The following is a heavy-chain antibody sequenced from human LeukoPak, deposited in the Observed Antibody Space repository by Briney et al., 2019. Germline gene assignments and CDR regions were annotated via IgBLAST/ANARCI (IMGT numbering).Heavy chain of an antibody. D-gene: IGHD6-13*01. CDR1: GFTFSGYA. V-gene: IGHV3-23*01. J-gene: IGHJ6*03. CDR2: ISGSGGST. CDR3: AKDLLGAQQLVGDSGDYYYYMDV. Sequence: PGGSLRLSCAASGFTFSGYAMSWVRQAPGKGLEWVSAISGSGGSTYYADSVKGRFTISRDNSKNTLYLQMNSLRAEDTAVYYCAKDLLGAQQLVGDSGDYYYYMDVWGKGTTVTVSS.